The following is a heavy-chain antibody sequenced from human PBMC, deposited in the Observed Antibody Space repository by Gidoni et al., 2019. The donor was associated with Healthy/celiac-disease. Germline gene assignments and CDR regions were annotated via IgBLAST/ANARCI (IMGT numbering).Heavy chain of an antibody. V-gene: IGHV3-30-3*01. J-gene: IGHJ4*02. D-gene: IGHD3-22*01. CDR3: ARDGGAYDSSGYLPSEFDY. Sequence: QVQLVESGGGVVQPGRSLRLSCAASGFTFSSYAMHWVRQAPGKGLEWVAVISYDGSNKYDAESVKGRFTISRDNSKNTLYLQMNSLRAEDTAVYYCARDGGAYDSSGYLPSEFDYWGQGTLVTVSS. CDR2: ISYDGSNK. CDR1: GFTFSSYA.